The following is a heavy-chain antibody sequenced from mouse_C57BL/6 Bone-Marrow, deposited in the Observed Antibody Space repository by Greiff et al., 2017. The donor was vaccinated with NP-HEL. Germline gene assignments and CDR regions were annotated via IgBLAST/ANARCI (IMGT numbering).Heavy chain of an antibody. CDR1: GYSFTGYY. J-gene: IGHJ3*01. CDR2: INPSTGGT. Sequence: EVMLVESGPELVKPGASVKISCKASGYSFTGYYMNWVKQSPEKSLEWIGEINPSTGGTTYNQKFKAKATLTVDKSSSTAYMQLKSLTSEDSAVYYCASNPLYYGSSYGVWFAYWGQGTLVTVSA. V-gene: IGHV1-42*01. D-gene: IGHD1-1*01. CDR3: ASNPLYYGSSYGVWFAY.